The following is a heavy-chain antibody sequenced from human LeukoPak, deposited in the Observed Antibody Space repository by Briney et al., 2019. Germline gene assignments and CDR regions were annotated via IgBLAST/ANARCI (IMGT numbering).Heavy chain of an antibody. V-gene: IGHV4-59*01. CDR3: ARDSASSTSAYFDY. CDR2: IYYSGST. J-gene: IGHJ4*02. D-gene: IGHD2-2*01. Sequence: SETLSLTCTVSGGSISSYYWSWIRQPPGKGLEWIGYIYYSGSTNYNPSPKSRVTISVDTSKNQFSLKLGSVTAADTAVYYCARDSASSTSAYFDYWGQGTLVTVSS. CDR1: GGSISSYY.